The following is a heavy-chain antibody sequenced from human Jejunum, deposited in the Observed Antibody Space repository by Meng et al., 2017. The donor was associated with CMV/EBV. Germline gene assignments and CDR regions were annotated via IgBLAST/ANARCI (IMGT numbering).Heavy chain of an antibody. Sequence: AASGFTFTNAWMSWVRQAAGKGLEWVGRVKSTPAGGTTDYAAHVKGRFTISRDDSKNTLFLQMNSLKTEDTGVYYCAAGVGMSDFDYWGQGTLVTVSS. CDR1: GFTFTNAW. V-gene: IGHV3-15*01. CDR2: VKSTPAGGTT. D-gene: IGHD3-3*01. CDR3: AAGVGMSDFDY. J-gene: IGHJ4*02.